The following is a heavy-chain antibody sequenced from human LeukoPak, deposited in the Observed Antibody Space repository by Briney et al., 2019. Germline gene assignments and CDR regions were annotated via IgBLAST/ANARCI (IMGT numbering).Heavy chain of an antibody. CDR1: GYSFTSYW. J-gene: IGHJ4*02. CDR3: ARIRTRGDCYSEIRRGGCPLYYFDY. D-gene: IGHD2-21*02. V-gene: IGHV5-51*01. CDR2: IYPGDSDT. Sequence: GESLKISCKGSGYSFTSYWIGWVRQMPGKGLEWMGIIYPGDSDTRYSLSFQGQVTISADKSISTAYLQWSSLKASDTAMYYCARIRTRGDCYSEIRRGGCPLYYFDYWGQGTLVTVSS.